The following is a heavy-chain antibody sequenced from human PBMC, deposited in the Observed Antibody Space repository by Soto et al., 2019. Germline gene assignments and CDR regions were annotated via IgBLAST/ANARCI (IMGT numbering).Heavy chain of an antibody. J-gene: IGHJ6*04. D-gene: IGHD2-21*01. Sequence: PSETLSLTCAVYGGSFSGYYWSWIRQPAWEGLEWIGEIIHPGNTNYNPSLKSRLTISVDTSKNQFSLRLRSVTAADTAVYYCAREHPQNSSSLCGLEVGGKGSTVT. V-gene: IGHV4-34*12. CDR1: GGSFSGYY. CDR3: AREHPQNSSSLCGLEV. CDR2: IIHPGNT.